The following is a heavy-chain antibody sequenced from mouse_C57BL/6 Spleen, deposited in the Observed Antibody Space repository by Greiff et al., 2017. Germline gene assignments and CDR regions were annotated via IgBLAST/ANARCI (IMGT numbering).Heavy chain of an antibody. CDR2: IHPNSGST. V-gene: IGHV1-64*01. CDR1: GYTFTSYW. D-gene: IGHD1-1*01. J-gene: IGHJ2*01. CDR3: ARREGRNYFDY. Sequence: VQLQQPGAELVKPGASVKLSCKASGYTFTSYWMHWVKQRPGQGLEWIGMIHPNSGSTNYNEKFKSKATLTVDKSSSTAYMQLSSLTSEDSAVYYCARREGRNYFDYWGQGTTRTVSS.